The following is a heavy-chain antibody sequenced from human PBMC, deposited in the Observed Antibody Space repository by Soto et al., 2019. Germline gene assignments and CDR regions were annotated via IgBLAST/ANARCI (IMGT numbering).Heavy chain of an antibody. V-gene: IGHV1-18*01. CDR3: ARVRAAPGSYYFDY. J-gene: IGHJ4*02. D-gene: IGHD6-13*01. Sequence: QVQLVQSGAEVKKPGASVKVSCKASGYTFTIYGWVRQAPGQGPEWMGWISGSNGNTNYAQKLQGRVTMTTDTSTSTAYMERMSLRSDGTAVYYCARVRAAPGSYYFDYWGQGTLVTVSS. CDR2: ISGSNGNT. CDR1: GYTFTIYG.